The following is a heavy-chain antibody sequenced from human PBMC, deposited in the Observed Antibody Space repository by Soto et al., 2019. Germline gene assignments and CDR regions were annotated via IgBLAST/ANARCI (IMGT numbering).Heavy chain of an antibody. D-gene: IGHD6-13*01. V-gene: IGHV3-11*01. CDR3: ERSSYSSSWYPI. CDR2: ISSSGSTI. CDR1: GFTFSDCY. Sequence: AGGSLRLSCAASGFTFSDCYMSWIRQAPGKGLEWVSYISSSGSTIYYADSVKGRFTISRDNAKNSLYLQMNSLRAEDTAVYYCERSSYSSSWYPIWGQGTMVTVSS. J-gene: IGHJ3*02.